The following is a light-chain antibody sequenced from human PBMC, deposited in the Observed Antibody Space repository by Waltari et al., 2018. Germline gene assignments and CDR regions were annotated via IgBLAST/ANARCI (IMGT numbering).Light chain of an antibody. J-gene: IGLJ3*02. Sequence: QSALTQPAAVSGSPGQSVTISCIGASRAIGRYDIVSWYQQHPGNAPKLVISDVSKRPSGVSDRFSGSKSGDTASLTISGLQFEDEADYYCCSYAGNYVWVFGGGTRLTVL. CDR2: DVS. CDR1: SRAIGRYDI. CDR3: CSYAGNYVWV. V-gene: IGLV2-23*02.